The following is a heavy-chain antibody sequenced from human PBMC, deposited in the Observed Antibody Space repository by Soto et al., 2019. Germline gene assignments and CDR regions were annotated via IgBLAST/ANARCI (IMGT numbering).Heavy chain of an antibody. CDR3: ARDPLGHYYYGMDV. V-gene: IGHV1-2*04. D-gene: IGHD3-10*01. J-gene: IGHJ6*02. Sequence: ASEKVSCKASGYTFTGYYMHWVRQAPGQGLEWMGWINPNSGGTNYAQKFQGWVTMTRDTSISTAYMELSRLRSDDTAVYYCARDPLGHYYYGMDVWGQGTTVTVSS. CDR2: INPNSGGT. CDR1: GYTFTGYY.